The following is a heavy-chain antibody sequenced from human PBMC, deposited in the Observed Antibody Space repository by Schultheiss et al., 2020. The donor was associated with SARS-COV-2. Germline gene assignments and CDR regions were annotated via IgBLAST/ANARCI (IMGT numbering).Heavy chain of an antibody. CDR1: GGTFSSYA. Sequence: SVKVSCKASGGTFSSYAISWVRQAPGQGLEWMGAIIPIFGTPNYAQQFQGRVTMTRDTSTSTVYMELSSLRSEDTAVYYCARSRAARTNYYYYGMDVWGQGTTVTVSS. V-gene: IGHV1-69*05. D-gene: IGHD6-6*01. CDR2: IIPIFGTP. CDR3: ARSRAARTNYYYYGMDV. J-gene: IGHJ6*02.